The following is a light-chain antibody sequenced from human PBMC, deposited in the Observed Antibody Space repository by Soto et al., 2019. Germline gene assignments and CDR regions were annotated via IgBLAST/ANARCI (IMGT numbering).Light chain of an antibody. Sequence: EIVLTQSPGTLSLSPGERATLSCRASQSGYDSYLVWYQQKPGQPPRLLIYGVSSRGYGIPDRFSGSGSGTDFTLTISRLEPEDFAVYYCQQRSSWPFTFGPGTKVDIK. J-gene: IGKJ3*01. CDR1: QSGYDSY. CDR3: QQRSSWPFT. V-gene: IGKV3D-20*02. CDR2: GVS.